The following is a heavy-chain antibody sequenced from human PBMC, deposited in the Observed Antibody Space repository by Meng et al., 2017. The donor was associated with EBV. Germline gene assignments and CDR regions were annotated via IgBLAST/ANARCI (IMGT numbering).Heavy chain of an antibody. J-gene: IGHJ4*02. CDR3: ASESGRGFTPDY. CDR1: GRTCMRDA. CDR2: LIPMSDPP. D-gene: IGHD3-10*01. V-gene: IGHV1-69*01. Sequence: VQLVVSPAEFKKPGSSVKVSCKTCGRTCMRDAVSWVRPAPGQGLEWMGGLIPMSDPPHSAQKFQGRVTVTADESTNTHYMDLSGLRFEDTAVYYCASESGRGFTPDYWGQGTLVTVSS.